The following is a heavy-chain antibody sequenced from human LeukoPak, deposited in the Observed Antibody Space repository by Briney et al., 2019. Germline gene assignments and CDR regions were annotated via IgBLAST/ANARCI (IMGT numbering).Heavy chain of an antibody. J-gene: IGHJ4*02. D-gene: IGHD5-24*01. CDR1: GFTFSSYS. Sequence: GGSLRLSCAASGFTFSSYSMNWVRQAPGKGLEWVSYISSSSTIYYVDSVKGRFTISRDNAKNSLYLQMNSLRDEDTAVYYCATVSVATIFGDFVEDYWGQGTLVTVSS. CDR3: ATVSVATIFGDFVEDY. V-gene: IGHV3-48*02. CDR2: ISSSSTI.